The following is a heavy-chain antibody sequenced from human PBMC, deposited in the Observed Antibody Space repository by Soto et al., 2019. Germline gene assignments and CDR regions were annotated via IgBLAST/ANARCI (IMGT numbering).Heavy chain of an antibody. CDR2: IGTAGDT. CDR1: GFTFSSYD. D-gene: IGHD3-10*01. J-gene: IGHJ4*02. CDR3: ARWPYGSGSPIAPYYFDY. V-gene: IGHV3-13*01. Sequence: EVQRVESGGGLVQPGGSLRLSCAASGFTFSSYDMHWVRQATGKGLEWVSAIGTAGDTYYPGSVKGRFTISRENAKNSLYLQMNSLRAGDTAVYYCARWPYGSGSPIAPYYFDYWGQGTLVTVSS.